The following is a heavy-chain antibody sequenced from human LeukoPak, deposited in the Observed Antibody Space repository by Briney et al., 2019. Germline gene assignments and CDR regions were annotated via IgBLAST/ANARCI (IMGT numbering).Heavy chain of an antibody. CDR3: ARVLRDGYNDLFDY. D-gene: IGHD5-12*01. Sequence: SEGSLRLSCAASGFTFSSYWMHWVRQAPGKGLVWVSRINSDGSSTSYADSVKGRFTISRDNAKNALYLQMNSLRAEDTAVYYCARVLRDGYNDLFDYWGQGTLVTVSS. V-gene: IGHV3-74*01. CDR2: INSDGSST. CDR1: GFTFSSYW. J-gene: IGHJ4*02.